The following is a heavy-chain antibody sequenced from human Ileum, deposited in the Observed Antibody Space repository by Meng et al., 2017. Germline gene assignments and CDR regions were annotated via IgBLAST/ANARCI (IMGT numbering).Heavy chain of an antibody. D-gene: IGHD1-1*01. CDR2: MNTDKGNT. J-gene: IGHJ4*02. V-gene: IGHV1-18*01. CDR3: AREGAYNGGGY. CDR1: GYTFTTYG. Sequence: QVQLVQSGAEVKKPGASVNVSCKASGYTFTTYGISWVRQAPGQGLEWMGWMNTDKGNTNYAQKFQGRVTMTRDTSTSTAYMELRSLRSDDTAVYYCAREGAYNGGGYWGQGTLVTVSS.